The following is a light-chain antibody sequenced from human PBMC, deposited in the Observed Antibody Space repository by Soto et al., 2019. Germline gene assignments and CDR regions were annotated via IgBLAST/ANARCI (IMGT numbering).Light chain of an antibody. CDR2: DTS. Sequence: EIFLTQSPGTLSLSPGEGTTLSCRASESVRSYLAWYQQKPGQAPRLLIYDTSYRATGLPARFSGSGSGTDFTLTITSLEPEDFAVYYCQQRDNWPWTFGQGTKVDIK. CDR1: ESVRSY. CDR3: QQRDNWPWT. J-gene: IGKJ1*01. V-gene: IGKV3-11*01.